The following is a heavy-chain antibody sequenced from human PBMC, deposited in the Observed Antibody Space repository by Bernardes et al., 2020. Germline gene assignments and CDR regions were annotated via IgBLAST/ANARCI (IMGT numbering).Heavy chain of an antibody. D-gene: IGHD6-13*01. J-gene: IGHJ4*02. CDR1: GGSISSSSYY. V-gene: IGHV4-39*01. CDR2: IYYSGST. CDR3: ARPLLAAAGTGFDY. Sequence: SETLSLTCTVSGGSISSSSYYWGWIRQPPGKGLEWIGSIYYSGSTYYNPSLKSRVTISVDTSKNQFSLKLSSVTAADTAVYYCARPLLAAAGTGFDYWGQGTLVTVSS.